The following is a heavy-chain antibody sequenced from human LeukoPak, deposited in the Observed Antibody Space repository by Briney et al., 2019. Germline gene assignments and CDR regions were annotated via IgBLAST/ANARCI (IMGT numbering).Heavy chain of an antibody. CDR1: GFTFSSYA. D-gene: IGHD3-3*01. CDR3: ASSHYDFWSGSYYYMDV. Sequence: PGGSLRLSCAASGFTFSSYAMSWVRQAPGKGLEWVSAISGSGGSTYYADSVKGRFTISRDNSKNTLYLQMNSLRAEDTAVYYCASSHYDFWSGSYYYMDVWGKGTTVTVSS. J-gene: IGHJ6*03. V-gene: IGHV3-23*01. CDR2: ISGSGGST.